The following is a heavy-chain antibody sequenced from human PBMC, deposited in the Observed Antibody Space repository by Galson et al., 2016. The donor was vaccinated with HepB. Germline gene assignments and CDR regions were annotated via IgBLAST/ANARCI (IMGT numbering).Heavy chain of an antibody. CDR2: INPNSGGT. D-gene: IGHD3-9*01. Sequence: SVKVSCKASGYTFTDYYMHWARQPPGQGLERMGWINPNSGGTNYAQKFQGRVTMTRDTSISAAHMELSRPTSGETAVYYCTRAPIRDDILAGYYTPPPDYDYWGQGTLVTVSS. CDR3: TRAPIRDDILAGYYTPPPDYDY. V-gene: IGHV1-2*02. CDR1: GYTFTDYY. J-gene: IGHJ4*02.